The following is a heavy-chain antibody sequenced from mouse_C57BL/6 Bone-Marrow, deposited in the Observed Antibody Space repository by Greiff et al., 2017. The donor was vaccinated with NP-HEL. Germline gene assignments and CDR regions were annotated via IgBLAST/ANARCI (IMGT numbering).Heavy chain of an antibody. CDR1: GYTFTDYN. J-gene: IGHJ3*01. Sequence: VQLQQSGPELVKPGASVKMSRKASGYTFTDYNMHWVKQSHGKSLEWIGYINPNNGGTSYNQKFKGKATLTVNKSSSTAYMELRSLTSEDSAVYYCASSIPPAWFAYWGQGTLVTVSA. CDR2: INPNNGGT. CDR3: ASSIPPAWFAY. V-gene: IGHV1-22*01.